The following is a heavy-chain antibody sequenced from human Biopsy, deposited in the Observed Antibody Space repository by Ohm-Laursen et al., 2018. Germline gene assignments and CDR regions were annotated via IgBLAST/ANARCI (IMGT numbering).Heavy chain of an antibody. V-gene: IGHV3-30*18. Sequence: RSLRLSCTASGFVFSYYGMHWVRQAPGKGLEWVAFISYDGNAKYYAHSVKGRFTLSRDNSNNTLYLHMNSLRADDTAVYYCTKILTTYTHGWGRFDHWGQGILVTVSS. CDR2: ISYDGNAK. D-gene: IGHD3-10*01. CDR3: TKILTTYTHGWGRFDH. J-gene: IGHJ4*02. CDR1: GFVFSYYG.